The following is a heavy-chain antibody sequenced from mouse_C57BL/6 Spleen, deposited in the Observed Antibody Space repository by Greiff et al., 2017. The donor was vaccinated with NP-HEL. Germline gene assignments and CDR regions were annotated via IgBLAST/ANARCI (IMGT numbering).Heavy chain of an antibody. J-gene: IGHJ2*01. CDR1: GFTFSSYA. Sequence: DVQLVESGGGLVKPGGSLKLSCAASGFTFSSYAMSWVRQTPEKRLEWVATISDGGSYTYYPDNVKGRFTISRDNAKNNLYLQMSHLKSEDTAMYYCARDGANWDYWGQGTTLTVSS. CDR2: ISDGGSYT. D-gene: IGHD4-1*01. CDR3: ARDGANWDY. V-gene: IGHV5-4*01.